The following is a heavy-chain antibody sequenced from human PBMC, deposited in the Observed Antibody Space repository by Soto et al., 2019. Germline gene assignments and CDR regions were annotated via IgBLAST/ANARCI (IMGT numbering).Heavy chain of an antibody. D-gene: IGHD2-15*01. CDR2: ISTSGSTI. CDR3: AREICSGSRCYDTFDL. J-gene: IGHJ3*01. V-gene: IGHV3-48*03. CDR1: GFIFSNYE. Sequence: EAQLVESGGGLVQPGGSLRLSCAASGFIFSNYEMDWVRQAPGKGLEWIAYISTSGSTILYADSVKGRFTISRDDAGRSLYMQMDSLRAEDTAVYYCAREICSGSRCYDTFDLWGQGTKVTVSS.